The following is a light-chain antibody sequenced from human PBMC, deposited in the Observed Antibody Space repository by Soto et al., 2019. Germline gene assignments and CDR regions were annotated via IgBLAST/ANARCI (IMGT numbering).Light chain of an antibody. CDR3: SSYTSSSTLE. CDR2: EGS. Sequence: QSALTQPASVSGSPGQSITISCTGTSSDVGSYNLVSWYQQHPGKAPKLMIYEGSKRPSGVSNRFSGSKSGNTASLTISGLQAEDEADYYCSSYTSSSTLEFGGGTKVTVL. CDR1: SSDVGSYNL. J-gene: IGLJ2*01. V-gene: IGLV2-14*02.